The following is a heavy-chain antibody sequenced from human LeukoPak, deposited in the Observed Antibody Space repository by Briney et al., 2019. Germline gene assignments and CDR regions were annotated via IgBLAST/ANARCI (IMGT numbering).Heavy chain of an antibody. D-gene: IGHD4-23*01. V-gene: IGHV4-38-2*02. CDR3: ARVRDDYGGNSDAFDI. J-gene: IGHJ3*02. CDR1: GYSISSGYY. CDR2: IYHSEST. Sequence: PSETLSLTCTVSGYSISSGYYWGWIRQPPGKGLEWIGSIYHSESTYYNPSLKSRVTISVDTSKNQFSLKLSSVTAADTDVYYCARVRDDYGGNSDAFDIWGQGTMVIVS.